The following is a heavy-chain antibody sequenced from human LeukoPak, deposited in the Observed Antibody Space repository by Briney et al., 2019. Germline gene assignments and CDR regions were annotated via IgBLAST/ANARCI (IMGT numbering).Heavy chain of an antibody. CDR3: SRTTGDSAIIAAH. Sequence: PSETLSLTCTVSGGSISGSCCYWGWIRQTPGTDLEGIRSTSYNGSTHYNPSSKSRVTVSVDPSQNQLLSELSSVTAADTAVYYCSRTTGDSAIIAAHWGQGTLVTVSS. CDR1: GGSISGSCCY. D-gene: IGHD3-16*01. V-gene: IGHV4-39*01. CDR2: TSYNGST. J-gene: IGHJ4*02.